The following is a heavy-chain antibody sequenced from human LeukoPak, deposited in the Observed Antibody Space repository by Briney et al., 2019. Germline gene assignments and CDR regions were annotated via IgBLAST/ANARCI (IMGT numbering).Heavy chain of an antibody. Sequence: GASVKVSCKASGYTFTCYYMHWVRQAPGQGLEWMGWINPNSGGTNYAQKFQGRVTMTRDTSISTAYMALSRLRSDDTAVYYCARDYYDSSGYYPDAFDIWGQGTMVTVSS. J-gene: IGHJ3*02. CDR2: INPNSGGT. V-gene: IGHV1-2*02. CDR3: ARDYYDSSGYYPDAFDI. CDR1: GYTFTCYY. D-gene: IGHD3-22*01.